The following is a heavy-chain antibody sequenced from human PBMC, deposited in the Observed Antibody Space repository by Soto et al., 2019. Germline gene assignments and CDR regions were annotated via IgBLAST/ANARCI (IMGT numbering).Heavy chain of an antibody. Sequence: EVQLVEGGGGLVQRGGTLRLSWAASGFTFSSSWMNWARQAPGKGLEGVAGITEDGSEKYYVDIVKVRFTISRDNVKNSLYLQMNSLRGEDSAVYFCARDRGYSSYDYWGLGTLVTVSS. V-gene: IGHV3-7*01. CDR3: ARDRGYSSYDY. CDR2: ITEDGSEK. J-gene: IGHJ4*02. CDR1: GFTFSSSW. D-gene: IGHD5-18*01.